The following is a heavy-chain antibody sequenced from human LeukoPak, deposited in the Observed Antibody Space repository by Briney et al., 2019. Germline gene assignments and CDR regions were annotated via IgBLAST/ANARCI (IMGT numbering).Heavy chain of an antibody. Sequence: GGSLRLSSAASGFTFSSYWMSWVRQAPGKGLEWVANIKQDGSEKYYVDSVRGRFTISRDNAKNSLYLQINSLRADDTAVYYCARSHQRVGIEDYWGQGTLVTVSS. J-gene: IGHJ4*02. CDR2: IKQDGSEK. V-gene: IGHV3-7*01. CDR1: GFTFSSYW. D-gene: IGHD1-26*01. CDR3: ARSHQRVGIEDY.